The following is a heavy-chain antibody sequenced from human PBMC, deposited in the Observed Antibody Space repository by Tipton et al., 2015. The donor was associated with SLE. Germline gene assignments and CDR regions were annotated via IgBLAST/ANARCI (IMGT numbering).Heavy chain of an antibody. CDR3: ARGRHIVVVIPGGRDYGLDV. D-gene: IGHD2-21*01. CDR2: VHHSGST. J-gene: IGHJ6*02. V-gene: IGHV4-34*01. Sequence: TLSLTCAVNGGSFSGYYWNXXRQTPGKGLEWIGEVHHSGSTNCNPSLKSRVTISVDTSNYQVSLNLSSVTAADTAVYYCARGRHIVVVIPGGRDYGLDVWGQGTTVTVSS. CDR1: GGSFSGYY.